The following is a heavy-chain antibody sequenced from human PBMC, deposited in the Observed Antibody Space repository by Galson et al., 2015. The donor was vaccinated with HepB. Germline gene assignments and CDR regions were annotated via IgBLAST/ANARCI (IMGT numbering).Heavy chain of an antibody. CDR2: MSSDGVNQ. CDR1: GFTFRNYD. Sequence: SLRLSCAASGFTFRNYDMHWVRQAPGKGLEWVAVMSSDGVNQYYADSVKGRFTISRDNSKHTVYLQMNSLRAEDTAVYYCARDTFYYDSSGYRFDYWGQGTLVTVSS. D-gene: IGHD3-22*01. V-gene: IGHV3-30*04. J-gene: IGHJ4*02. CDR3: ARDTFYYDSSGYRFDY.